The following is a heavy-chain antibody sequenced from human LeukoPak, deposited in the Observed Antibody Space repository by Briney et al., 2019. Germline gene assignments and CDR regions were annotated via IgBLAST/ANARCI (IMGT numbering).Heavy chain of an antibody. CDR2: ISSSSSYI. Sequence: GGSLRLSCAASGFTFSSYAMSWVRQAPGKGLEWVSAISSSSSYIYYADSVKGRFTISRDNAKNSLYLQMNSLRAEDTAVYYCARLDIAVAVGLDYWGQGTLVTVSS. J-gene: IGHJ4*02. D-gene: IGHD6-19*01. V-gene: IGHV3-21*01. CDR3: ARLDIAVAVGLDY. CDR1: GFTFSSYA.